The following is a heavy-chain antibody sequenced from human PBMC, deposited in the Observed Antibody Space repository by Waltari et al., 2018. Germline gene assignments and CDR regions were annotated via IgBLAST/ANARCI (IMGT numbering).Heavy chain of an antibody. CDR2: ISYDGSNK. J-gene: IGHJ3*02. CDR1: GFTFSSYA. CDR3: ARDAGILRAFDI. Sequence: QVQLVESGGGVVQPGRSLRLSCAASGFTFSSYAMHWVRQAQGKGLEWVAVISYDGSNKYYADSVKGRFTISRDNSKNTLYLQMNSLRAEDTAVYYCARDAGILRAFDIWGQGTMVTVSS. D-gene: IGHD6-13*01. V-gene: IGHV3-30*01.